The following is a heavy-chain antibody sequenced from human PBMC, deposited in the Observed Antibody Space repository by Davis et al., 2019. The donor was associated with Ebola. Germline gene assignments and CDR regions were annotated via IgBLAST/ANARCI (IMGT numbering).Heavy chain of an antibody. V-gene: IGHV4-59*01. D-gene: IGHD4-17*01. J-gene: IGHJ4*02. CDR2: FYYSGRT. CDR1: GGSISSYY. Sequence: PSETLSLTCTVSGGSISSYYWSWIRQAPGKGLEWIGYFYYSGRTSYNPSLKSRVTISVDRSKNQFSLRLSSVTAADTAVYYCARANSGAYELNPYYFDYWGQGTLVTVSS. CDR3: ARANSGAYELNPYYFDY.